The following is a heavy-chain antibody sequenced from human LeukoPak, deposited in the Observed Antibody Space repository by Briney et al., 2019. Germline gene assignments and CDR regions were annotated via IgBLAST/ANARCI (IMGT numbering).Heavy chain of an antibody. D-gene: IGHD2-21*02. J-gene: IGHJ4*02. CDR3: ARVAYCGGDCYRHEN. Sequence: PSETLSLTCTVSGGSISSYYWSWIRQPPGKGLEWIGYIYYSGSTYYNPSLKSRVTISVDTSKNQFSLKLSSVTAADTAVYYCARVAYCGGDCYRHENWGQGTLVAVSS. CDR2: IYYSGST. V-gene: IGHV4-59*12. CDR1: GGSISSYY.